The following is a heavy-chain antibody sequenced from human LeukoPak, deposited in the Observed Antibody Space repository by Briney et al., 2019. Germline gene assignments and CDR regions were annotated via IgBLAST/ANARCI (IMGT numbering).Heavy chain of an antibody. CDR2: ISPDGSGK. CDR3: ANQAYSQFDY. J-gene: IGHJ4*02. Sequence: PGGSLRLSYVASGFAFSSYWMSWVRQAPGRGLELVANISPDGSGKYCVDSVKGRFAISRDNAKRSLYLQMNSLRAEDTAVYYCANQAYSQFDYWGQGTLVTVSS. D-gene: IGHD4-11*01. CDR1: GFAFSSYW. V-gene: IGHV3-7*01.